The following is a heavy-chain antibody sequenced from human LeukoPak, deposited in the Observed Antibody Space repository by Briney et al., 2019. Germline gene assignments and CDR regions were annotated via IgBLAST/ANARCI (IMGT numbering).Heavy chain of an antibody. J-gene: IGHJ4*02. CDR1: GFTFSSYG. CDR2: ISYDGSNK. Sequence: GRSLRLSCAASGFTFSSYGMHWVRRAPGKGLEWVAVISYDGSNKYYADSVKGRFTISRDNSKNTLYLQMNSLRAEDTAVYYCAKAGGLLWFGEFHFDYWGQGTLVTVSS. V-gene: IGHV3-30*18. CDR3: AKAGGLLWFGEFHFDY. D-gene: IGHD3-10*01.